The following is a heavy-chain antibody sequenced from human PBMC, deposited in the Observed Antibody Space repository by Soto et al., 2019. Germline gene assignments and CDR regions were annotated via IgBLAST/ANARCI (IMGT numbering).Heavy chain of an antibody. D-gene: IGHD6-13*01. Sequence: GGSLRLSCAASGITFSSYGMHWVRQAPGKGLRWVAVIWYDGSNKYYADSVKGRFTISRDNSKNTLYLRMNSLRAEDTAVYYCARDIGGYSSSWYLSPYYGMDVWGQGTTVTV. V-gene: IGHV3-33*01. CDR2: IWYDGSNK. CDR3: ARDIGGYSSSWYLSPYYGMDV. J-gene: IGHJ6*02. CDR1: GITFSSYG.